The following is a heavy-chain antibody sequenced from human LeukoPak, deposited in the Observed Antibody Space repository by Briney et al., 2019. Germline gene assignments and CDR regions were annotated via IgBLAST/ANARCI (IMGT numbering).Heavy chain of an antibody. CDR1: GITFSSDW. J-gene: IGHJ6*04. V-gene: IGHV3-48*04. CDR3: AELGITMIGGA. Sequence: GGSLRPSCAASGITFSSDWMNCVRQAPGKWLERVSYISSSGSSTYYADSVKGRFTNSRDNAKNSLYLQMNSLRAEDTAVYYCAELGITMIGGAWGKGTTVTISS. CDR2: ISSSGSST. D-gene: IGHD3-10*02.